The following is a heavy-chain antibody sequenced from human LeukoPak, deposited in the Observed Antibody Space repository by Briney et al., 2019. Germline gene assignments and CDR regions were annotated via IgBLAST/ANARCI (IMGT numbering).Heavy chain of an antibody. CDR2: INAGNGNT. CDR3: ARDHNIVAPFDY. CDR1: GYTFTSYA. D-gene: IGHD5-12*01. V-gene: IGHV1-3*01. Sequence: ASVKVSCKASGYTFTSYAMHWVRQAPGQRLEWMGWINAGNGNTKYSQKFQGRVTITRDTSASTAYMELSSLRSEDTAVYYCARDHNIVAPFDYWGQGTLVTASS. J-gene: IGHJ4*02.